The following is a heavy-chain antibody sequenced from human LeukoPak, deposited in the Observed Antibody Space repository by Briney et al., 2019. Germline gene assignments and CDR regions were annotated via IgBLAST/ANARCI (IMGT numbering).Heavy chain of an antibody. CDR1: GDSISSYH. CDR3: ARQGVANAIDY. Sequence: PSETLSLTCTVSGDSISSYHWSWIRQPPGKGLELIGYIYYSGNTNYNPSLKSRVTISVDTSKNHFSLKLSSVTAADTAVYYCARQGVANAIDYRGQGTLVTVSS. J-gene: IGHJ4*02. D-gene: IGHD3-16*01. CDR2: IYYSGNT. V-gene: IGHV4-59*12.